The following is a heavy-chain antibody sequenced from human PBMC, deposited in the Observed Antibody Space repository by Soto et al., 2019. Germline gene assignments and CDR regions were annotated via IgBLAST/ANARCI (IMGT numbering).Heavy chain of an antibody. CDR2: IYYSGST. J-gene: IGHJ4*02. CDR3: ARRWGTSFDF. Sequence: QVQLQESGPGLVKPSETLSLTCTVSGGSISSYYWSWIRQPPGKGLEWIGYIYYSGSTDYDPSPKSRVTMSVDTSKSQFSLTLSSVTAADTAVYYCARRWGTSFDFWGQGTLVTVSS. V-gene: IGHV4-59*01. CDR1: GGSISSYY. D-gene: IGHD7-27*01.